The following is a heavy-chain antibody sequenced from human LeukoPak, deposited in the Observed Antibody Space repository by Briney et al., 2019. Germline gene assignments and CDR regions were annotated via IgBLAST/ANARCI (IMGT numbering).Heavy chain of an antibody. CDR3: ARDPNFTGWFGFDY. Sequence: SQTLSLTCDISGDSVSTNTGAWNWIRQSPSRGLEWLGRTYYRSKWYYDYAVSVSSRITISPDTSENQLSLQVNSVTPDDTAVYYCARDPNFTGWFGFDYWGQGILVTVSS. J-gene: IGHJ4*02. V-gene: IGHV6-1*01. CDR1: GDSVSTNTGA. D-gene: IGHD3-10*01. CDR2: TYYRSKWYY.